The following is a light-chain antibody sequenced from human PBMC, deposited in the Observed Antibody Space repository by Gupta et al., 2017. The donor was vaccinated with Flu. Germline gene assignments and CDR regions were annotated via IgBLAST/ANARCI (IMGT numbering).Light chain of an antibody. Sequence: QSALTQPASVSGSPGQPITISCTGTSSDVGTYNLVSWYQQDPGKAPKLIVSEVSKRASGVSNRFSGSKSGNTASLTISGLQAEDEADYYCCSYTTSSTYVFGTGTKVTVL. CDR2: EVS. V-gene: IGLV2-23*02. CDR1: SSDVGTYNL. CDR3: CSYTTSSTYV. J-gene: IGLJ1*01.